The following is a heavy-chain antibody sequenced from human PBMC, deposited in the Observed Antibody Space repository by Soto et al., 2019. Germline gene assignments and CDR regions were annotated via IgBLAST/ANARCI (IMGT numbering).Heavy chain of an antibody. V-gene: IGHV1-69*12. CDR1: GDTFTNYA. J-gene: IGHJ5*02. D-gene: IGHD3-22*01. CDR2: IIPIFGTA. CDR3: ARGDSSAFYSQRWFDP. Sequence: QVQLVQSGAEVKKPGSSVKVSCKASGDTFTNYAITWVRQAPGQGREWMGGIIPIFGTANYAPKFQGRVTITAVESTSTAYMELNNLRSDDTAVYYCARGDSSAFYSQRWFDPWGQGTLVTVSS.